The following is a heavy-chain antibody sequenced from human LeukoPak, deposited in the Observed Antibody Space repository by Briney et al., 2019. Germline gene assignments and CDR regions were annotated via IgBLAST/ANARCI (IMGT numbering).Heavy chain of an antibody. CDR2: INSDGTST. D-gene: IGHD3-9*01. CDR1: GFTFSIYW. J-gene: IGHJ4*02. CDR3: ARDFDQPSGD. Sequence: GSLRLSFAASGFTFSIYWMHWVRQAPGKGLVWVSRINSDGTSTGYADSVRGRFTISRDNAENTLYLQMNSLGAEDTAVYYCARDFDQPSGDWGQGTLVTVSS. V-gene: IGHV3-74*01.